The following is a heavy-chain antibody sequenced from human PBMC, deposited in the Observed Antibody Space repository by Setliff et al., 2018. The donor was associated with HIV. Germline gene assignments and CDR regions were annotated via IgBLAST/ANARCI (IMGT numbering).Heavy chain of an antibody. V-gene: IGHV3-21*01. J-gene: IGHJ6*02. CDR1: GFTVSSNY. CDR3: ARDYLYYNLYNGSPVYGMDV. CDR2: ISIGSGGAI. D-gene: IGHD3-3*01. Sequence: PGGSLRLSCAASGFTVSSNYMSWVRQAPGRGLEWVSSISIGSGGAIDYADSVQGRFTISRDNSKNSLYLQMNSLRVEDTAVYYCARDYLYYNLYNGSPVYGMDVWGQGTTVTVS.